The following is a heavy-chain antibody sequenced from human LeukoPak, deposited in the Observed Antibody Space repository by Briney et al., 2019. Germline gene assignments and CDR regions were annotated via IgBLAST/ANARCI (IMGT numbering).Heavy chain of an antibody. Sequence: SETLSLTCAVYGGSFSGYYWSWIRQPPGKGLEWIGEINHSGSTNYNPSFKSRVTISVDTSKNQFSLKLSSVTAADTAVYYCARVIIGGTTSGMDVWGQGTTVTVSS. V-gene: IGHV4-34*01. J-gene: IGHJ6*02. CDR3: ARVIIGGTTSGMDV. CDR1: GGSFSGYY. CDR2: INHSGST. D-gene: IGHD1-1*01.